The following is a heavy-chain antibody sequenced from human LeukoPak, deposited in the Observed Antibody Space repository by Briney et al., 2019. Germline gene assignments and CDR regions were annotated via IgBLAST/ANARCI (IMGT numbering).Heavy chain of an antibody. V-gene: IGHV3-23*01. D-gene: IGHD3-10*01. J-gene: IGHJ6*03. CDR2: ISGSGGST. CDR1: GFTFSSYG. Sequence: GGTLRLSCAASGFTFSSYGMSWVRQSPGKGLEWFSAISGSGGSTYYSDSVKGRFTISKDNSKNTLYLKMNSLRAEDTAVYYCAKEGDGSGSYYYYMDVWGKGTTVTISS. CDR3: AKEGDGSGSYYYYMDV.